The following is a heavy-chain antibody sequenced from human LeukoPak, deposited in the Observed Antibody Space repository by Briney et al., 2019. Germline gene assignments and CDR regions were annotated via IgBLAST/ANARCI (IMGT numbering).Heavy chain of an antibody. V-gene: IGHV3-21*01. CDR3: AGDDDSICYGVGCWCDP. CDR1: GFTFSSYS. CDR2: ISSSSSYI. J-gene: IGHJ5*02. Sequence: GGSLRLSCAASGFTFSSYSMNWVRQAPGKGLEWVSSISSSSSYIYYADSVKGRFTISRHHAKSSLYIQMNSLRVEHTAVYYCAGDDDSICYGVGCWCDPWGQGRMVTVCS. D-gene: IGHD3-22*01.